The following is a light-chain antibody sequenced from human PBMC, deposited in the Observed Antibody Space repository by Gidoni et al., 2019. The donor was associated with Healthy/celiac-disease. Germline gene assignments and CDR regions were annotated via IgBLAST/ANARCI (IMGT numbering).Light chain of an antibody. Sequence: DIQMTQSPSSLSASVGDRVTITCQASQDISNYLNWYQQKPGKAPKLLIYDASNLETGVPSRFSGRGSGKDLTCSISSMQPEDIATYYCQQYDNLPWTFGQGTKVEIK. J-gene: IGKJ1*01. CDR2: DAS. CDR1: QDISNY. CDR3: QQYDNLPWT. V-gene: IGKV1-33*01.